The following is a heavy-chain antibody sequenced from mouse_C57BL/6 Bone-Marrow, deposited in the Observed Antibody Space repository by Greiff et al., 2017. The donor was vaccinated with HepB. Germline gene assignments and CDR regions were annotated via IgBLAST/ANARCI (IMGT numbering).Heavy chain of an antibody. V-gene: IGHV5-12*01. CDR3: ARHPDGSSVYDAMDY. CDR1: GFTFSDSY. J-gene: IGHJ4*01. Sequence: DVKLVESGGGLVQPGGSLKLSCAASGFTFSDSYMYWVRQTPEKRLEWVAYISNGGGSTYYPDTVKGRFTISRDNAKNTLYLQMSRLKSEDTAMYYCARHPDGSSVYDAMDYWGQGTPVTVSS. D-gene: IGHD1-1*01. CDR2: ISNGGGST.